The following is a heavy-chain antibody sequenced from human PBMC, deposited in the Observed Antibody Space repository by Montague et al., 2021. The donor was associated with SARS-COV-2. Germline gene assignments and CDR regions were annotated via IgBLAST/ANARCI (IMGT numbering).Heavy chain of an antibody. CDR3: ARGRTVTTFYYYYYGMDV. J-gene: IGHJ6*02. D-gene: IGHD4-17*01. CDR1: GGSFSGYY. V-gene: IGHV4-34*01. Sequence: SETLSLTCAVYGGSFSGYYWSWIRQPPGKGLEWIGEINHNGSTNYNPSLKSRVTISVDTSKNQFSLKLSSVTAADTAVYYCARGRTVTTFYYYYYGMDVWGQGTTVTVSS. CDR2: INHNGST.